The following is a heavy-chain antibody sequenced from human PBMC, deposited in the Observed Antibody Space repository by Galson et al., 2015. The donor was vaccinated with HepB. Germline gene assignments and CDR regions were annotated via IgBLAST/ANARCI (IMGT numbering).Heavy chain of an antibody. CDR3: ARGGMIRESDY. CDR2: INAGNGNT. V-gene: IGHV1-3*01. CDR1: GYTFTTYA. J-gene: IGHJ4*02. Sequence: SVKVSCKASGYTFTTYAVHWVRQAPGQRLEWMGWINAGNGNTKYSQKFQGRVTFTRDTSASTAYMELSCLKSEDTAVYYCARGGMIRESDYWGQGTLVTVSA. D-gene: IGHD3-16*01.